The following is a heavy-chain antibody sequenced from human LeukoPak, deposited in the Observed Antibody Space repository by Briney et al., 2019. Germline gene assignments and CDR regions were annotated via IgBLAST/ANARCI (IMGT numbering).Heavy chain of an antibody. CDR3: ARDQEAFDY. CDR1: GYSFTSNY. CDR2: IYPRDGST. V-gene: IGHV1-46*01. Sequence: GASVKVSCTASGYSFTSNYIHWVRQAPGQGLEWMGMIYPRDGSTSYAQKFQGRVTVTRDTSTSTVHMELSGLRSEGTAVYYCARDQEAFDYWGQGTLVTVSS. J-gene: IGHJ4*02.